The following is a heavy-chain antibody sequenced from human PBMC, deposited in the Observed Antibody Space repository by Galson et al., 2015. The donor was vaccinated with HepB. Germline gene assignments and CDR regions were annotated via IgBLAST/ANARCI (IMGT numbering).Heavy chain of an antibody. J-gene: IGHJ6*03. Sequence: SLRLSCAASGFTFSNYGMHWVRQAPGKGLEWVAVISYDENSKYYGDSVKGRFTISRDNSKNTLYLQMNSLRAEDTAVYYCAKTTGHCTRTRCYDRYSSSWYEGTYYYYMDVWGKGTTVTVSS. V-gene: IGHV3-30*18. D-gene: IGHD6-13*01. CDR2: ISYDENSK. CDR1: GFTFSNYG. CDR3: AKTTGHCTRTRCYDRYSSSWYEGTYYYYMDV.